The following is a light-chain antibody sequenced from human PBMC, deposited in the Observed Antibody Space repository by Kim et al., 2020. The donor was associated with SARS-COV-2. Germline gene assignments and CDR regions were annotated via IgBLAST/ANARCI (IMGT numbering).Light chain of an antibody. V-gene: IGLV2-23*02. CDR2: EVR. CDR1: SSDVGNYNL. Sequence: TISCTATSSDVGNYNLVSGYRPRPGKAPKLIIFEVRKRPSGVSERFSGSKSGDTASLTISGLQAEDEGDYYCCSYAGSSTFVVFGGGTQLTVL. J-gene: IGLJ2*01. CDR3: CSYAGSSTFVV.